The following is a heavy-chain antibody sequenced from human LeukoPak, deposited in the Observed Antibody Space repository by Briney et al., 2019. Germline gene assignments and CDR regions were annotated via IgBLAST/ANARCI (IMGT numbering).Heavy chain of an antibody. CDR1: GGSVSSGNYY. CDR3: ARDPSGYFNY. J-gene: IGHJ4*02. Sequence: SETLSLTCTVSGGSVSSGNYYWSWIRQPPGKGLDWIGYIYYSGSTNYNPSLKSRVTISVDTSKNQFSLRLSSVTAADTAVYYCARDPSGYFNYWGQGALATVSS. D-gene: IGHD3-22*01. V-gene: IGHV4-61*01. CDR2: IYYSGST.